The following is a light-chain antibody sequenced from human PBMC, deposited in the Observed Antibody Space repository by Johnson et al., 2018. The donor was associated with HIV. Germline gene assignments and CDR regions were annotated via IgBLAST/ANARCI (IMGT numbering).Light chain of an antibody. Sequence: QSILTQPPSVSAAPGQKVTISCSGSSCDIGNNYVSWHQKFPGAAPKVLIYDNNKRPSGIPARISGSKSGTSATLGITGLQTGDEADYYCGTWNSRLSVGHVFGTGTKVTVL. J-gene: IGLJ1*01. CDR1: SCDIGNNY. V-gene: IGLV1-51*01. CDR2: DNN. CDR3: GTWNSRLSVGHV.